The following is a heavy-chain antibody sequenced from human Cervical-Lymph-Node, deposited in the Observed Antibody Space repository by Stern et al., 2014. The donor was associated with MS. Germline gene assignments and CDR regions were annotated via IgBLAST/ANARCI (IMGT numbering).Heavy chain of an antibody. Sequence: VQLVQSGAEVKKPGSSVKVSCKASGGTFSKYPISWVRQAPGHGLEWMGGIIPLFGIVNYTQKFQGRITITADKSTSTAYMELSSLRSEDTAAYYCARGGIVVVVAATRDYYYGMDVWGQGTTVTVSS. CDR3: ARGGIVVVVAATRDYYYGMDV. CDR2: IIPLFGIV. J-gene: IGHJ6*02. D-gene: IGHD2-15*01. V-gene: IGHV1-69*17. CDR1: GGTFSKYP.